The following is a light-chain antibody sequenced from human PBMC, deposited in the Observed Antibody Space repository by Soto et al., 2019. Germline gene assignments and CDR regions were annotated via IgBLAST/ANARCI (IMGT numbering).Light chain of an antibody. Sequence: QAVVTQPPSVSGAPGQRVTISCTGSGSNIGAGFDVHWYQQLPGTAPKLLIYGNNNRPSGVPDRFSGSKSGTSASLSMTGLQAEDGADYYCQSFDNSLNGFAVFGGGTKVTVL. CDR1: GSNIGAGFD. CDR3: QSFDNSLNGFAV. CDR2: GNN. J-gene: IGLJ3*02. V-gene: IGLV1-40*01.